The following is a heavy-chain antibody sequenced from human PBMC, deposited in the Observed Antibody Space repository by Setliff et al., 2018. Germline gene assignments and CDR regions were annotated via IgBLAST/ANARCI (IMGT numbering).Heavy chain of an antibody. J-gene: IGHJ4*02. CDR1: GFAFSSYT. D-gene: IGHD3-22*01. CDR2: VSGSGMTR. Sequence: GGSLRLSCAASGFAFSSYTMHWVRQAPGKGLQWVSSVSGSGMTRDYTGSVTGRFTVSRDSSQNKIHLQMDSPRAEDTGKYFCARADSDSYYPYYFDFWGQGVLVTVSS. V-gene: IGHV3-23*01. CDR3: ARADSDSYYPYYFDF.